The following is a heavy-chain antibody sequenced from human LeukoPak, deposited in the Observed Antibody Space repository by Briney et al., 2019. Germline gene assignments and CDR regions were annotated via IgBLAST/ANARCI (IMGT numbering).Heavy chain of an antibody. CDR3: ARGWFASGSYPWFDP. CDR2: ISAYNGNT. V-gene: IGHV1-18*01. J-gene: IGHJ5*02. CDR1: GYTFTSYG. D-gene: IGHD3-10*01. Sequence: ASVKVSCKASGYTFTSYGISWVRQAPGQGLEWMGWISAYNGNTNYAQKLQGRVTMTTDTSANTAYMDLSRLRSEDTAVYYCARGWFASGSYPWFDPWGQGTLVTVSS.